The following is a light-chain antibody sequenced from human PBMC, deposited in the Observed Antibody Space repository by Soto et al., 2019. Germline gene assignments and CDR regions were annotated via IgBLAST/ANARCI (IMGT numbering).Light chain of an antibody. CDR3: QSYDSSLSGSV. CDR2: GNT. V-gene: IGLV1-40*01. J-gene: IGLJ2*01. CDR1: SSNLGAGYD. Sequence: QSVLTQPASVSGSPGQSITISCTGSSSNLGAGYDAHWYQQLPGTAPKLLIYGNTNRPSGVPDRFSGSKSGTSASLAITGLQAEDEGDYYCQSYDSSLSGSVFGGGTKLTVL.